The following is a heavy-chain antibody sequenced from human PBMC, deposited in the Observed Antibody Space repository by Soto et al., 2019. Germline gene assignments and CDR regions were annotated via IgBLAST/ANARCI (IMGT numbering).Heavy chain of an antibody. Sequence: QVQLQESGPGLVKPSETLSLSCTVSGGSISSSSFFWGWIRQPPGKGLEWIASFYSSGSTYYNPSLKRRLTVAVDTSKSQFSLMLSSVTAADTAVYYGARLHDFWSGYEVTGFYWGRGTLVSVSS. CDR3: ARLHDFWSGYEVTGFY. CDR2: FYSSGST. CDR1: GGSISSSSFF. J-gene: IGHJ4*02. V-gene: IGHV4-39*01. D-gene: IGHD3-3*01.